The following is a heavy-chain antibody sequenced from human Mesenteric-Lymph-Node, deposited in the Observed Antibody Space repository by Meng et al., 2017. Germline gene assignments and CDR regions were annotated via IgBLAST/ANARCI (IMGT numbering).Heavy chain of an antibody. D-gene: IGHD3-10*01. CDR3: ARALTYYYGSGSYNGY. Sequence: GESLKISCAASGFTFSSYAMSWVRQAPGKGLEWVSVIYSGGSTYYADSVKGRFTISRDNAKNSLYLQMNSLRAEDTAVYYCARALTYYYGSGSYNGYWGQGTLVTVSS. CDR1: GFTFSSYA. J-gene: IGHJ4*02. V-gene: IGHV3-66*01. CDR2: IYSGGST.